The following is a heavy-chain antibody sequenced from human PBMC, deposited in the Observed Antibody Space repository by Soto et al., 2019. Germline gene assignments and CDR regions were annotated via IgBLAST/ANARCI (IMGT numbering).Heavy chain of an antibody. CDR2: INPRGGST. CDR1: GYTSTKYY. Sequence: SSVKVSCKASGYTSTKYYMPWVRHASGQGLEWMSIINPRGGSTSYAQKIQGIVTMTRDTSTSTVYMELSSLRSEDTAVYYCARGTDYDVWSGYPIGYYYYYGMQVWG. V-gene: IGHV1-46*01. CDR3: ARGTDYDVWSGYPIGYYYYYGMQV. D-gene: IGHD3-3*01. J-gene: IGHJ6*02.